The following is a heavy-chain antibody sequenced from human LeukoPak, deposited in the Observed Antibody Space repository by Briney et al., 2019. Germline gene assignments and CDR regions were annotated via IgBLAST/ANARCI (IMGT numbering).Heavy chain of an antibody. Sequence: GGSLRLSCAVSGFTFSSYAMSWVRQAPGKGLEWVSAISGSGGSTYYADSVKGRFTISRDNSKNTLYLQMNSLRAEDTAVYYCAKDLGRIQTYGMDVWGQGTTVTVSS. CDR1: GFTFSSYA. CDR2: ISGSGGST. V-gene: IGHV3-23*01. J-gene: IGHJ6*02. CDR3: AKDLGRIQTYGMDV.